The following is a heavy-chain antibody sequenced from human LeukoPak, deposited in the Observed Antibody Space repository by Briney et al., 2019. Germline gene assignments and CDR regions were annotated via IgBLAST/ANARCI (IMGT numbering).Heavy chain of an antibody. CDR1: GGSISSSSYY. CDR2: IFYSGST. V-gene: IGHV4-39*01. D-gene: IGHD4/OR15-4a*01. Sequence: PSETLSLTCSVSGGSISSSSYYWGWIRQPPGKGLEWIGSIFYSGSTYYNPFLKSRVTISVDTSKNQFSLKLSSVTAADTAVYYCARRRDYGMMDYWGQGTLVTVSS. J-gene: IGHJ4*02. CDR3: ARRRDYGMMDY.